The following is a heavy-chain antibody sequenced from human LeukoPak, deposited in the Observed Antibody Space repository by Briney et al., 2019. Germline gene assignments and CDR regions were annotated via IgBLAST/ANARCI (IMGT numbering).Heavy chain of an antibody. CDR2: INAYNGNT. V-gene: IGHV1-18*01. CDR1: GYTFTSYI. Sequence: ASVKVSCKASGYTFTSYIISWVRQAPGQGLEWMGWINAYNGNTDYAQRVQGRVTMTTDTSTSTACMELRSLRSDDTAVYYCARGRHIAAAVYYYYMDVWGKGTPVTVSS. CDR3: ARGRHIAAAVYYYYMDV. D-gene: IGHD6-13*01. J-gene: IGHJ6*03.